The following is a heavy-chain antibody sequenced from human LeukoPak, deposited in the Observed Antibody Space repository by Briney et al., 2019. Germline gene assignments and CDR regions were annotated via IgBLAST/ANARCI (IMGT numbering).Heavy chain of an antibody. Sequence: GGSLRLSCAASGFTFTYRWMHWVRQGPGKGLVWVSRIRSDGGETNYADSVKGRFTISRDNAKNTLYLQMNSLGAEDTAVYYCGRDAVLGSGSIVYWGQGVLVTVSS. D-gene: IGHD3-10*01. J-gene: IGHJ4*02. CDR3: GRDAVLGSGSIVY. CDR1: GFTFTYRW. V-gene: IGHV3-74*01. CDR2: IRSDGGET.